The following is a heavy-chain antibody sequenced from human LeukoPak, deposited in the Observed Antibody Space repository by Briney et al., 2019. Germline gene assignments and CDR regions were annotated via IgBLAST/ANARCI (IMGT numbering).Heavy chain of an antibody. CDR2: ISPYSGNT. CDR1: GYNFDNYG. Sequence: ASVKVSCKSSGYNFDNYGIGWVRRAPGQGLEWMGWISPYSGNTNYGQKLQGRVTMTTDTSTNTAYMELRRLSLDDTAIYYCARGEFPLDAFDIWGQGTMVTVSS. V-gene: IGHV1-18*01. J-gene: IGHJ3*02. CDR3: ARGEFPLDAFDI. D-gene: IGHD3-10*01.